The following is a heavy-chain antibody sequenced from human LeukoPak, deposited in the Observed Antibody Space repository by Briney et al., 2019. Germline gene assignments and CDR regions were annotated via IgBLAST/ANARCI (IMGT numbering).Heavy chain of an antibody. V-gene: IGHV1-46*01. CDR2: INPSGGST. D-gene: IGHD3-10*01. Sequence: ASVKVSCKASGYIFTSYYMHWVRQAPGQGLEWMGIINPSGGSTSYAQKFQGRVTMTRDTSTSTVYMELSSLRSEDTAVYYCAREDMVLGGLDYWGQGTLVTVSS. J-gene: IGHJ4*02. CDR1: GYIFTSYY. CDR3: AREDMVLGGLDY.